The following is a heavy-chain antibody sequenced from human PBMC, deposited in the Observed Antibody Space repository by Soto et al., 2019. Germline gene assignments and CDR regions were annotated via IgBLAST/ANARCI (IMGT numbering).Heavy chain of an antibody. J-gene: IGHJ4*02. CDR2: IYHSGST. CDR3: ARQYYGSRSSEAQDDY. Sequence: SETLSLTCAVSGGSISSSNWWSWVRQPPGKGLEWIGEIYHSGSTNYNPSLKSRVTISVDKSKNQFSLKLSSVTAADTAVYYCARQYYGSRSSEAQDDYWGQGTLVTVSS. CDR1: GGSISSSNW. D-gene: IGHD3-10*01. V-gene: IGHV4-4*02.